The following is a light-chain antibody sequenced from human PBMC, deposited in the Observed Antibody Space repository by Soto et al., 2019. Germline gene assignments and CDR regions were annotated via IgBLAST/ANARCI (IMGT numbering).Light chain of an antibody. CDR2: DVN. Sequence: QSVLTQPASVSGSPGQSITISCTGTSSDIGAYNFVSWYQQHPGKAPKLILYDVNIRPSGVSNRFSGSKSGNPASLTISGLQAEDEADYYCTSWTTSTTMIFGGGTKLTVL. J-gene: IGLJ2*01. CDR1: SSDIGAYNF. CDR3: TSWTTSTTMI. V-gene: IGLV2-14*03.